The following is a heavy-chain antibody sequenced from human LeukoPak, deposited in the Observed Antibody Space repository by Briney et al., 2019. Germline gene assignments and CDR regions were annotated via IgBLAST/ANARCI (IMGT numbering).Heavy chain of an antibody. Sequence: GGSLRLSCAASGFTFSSYSMNWVRQAPGKGLEWVSSISSSSSYIYYADSVKGRFTISRDNAKNSLYLQMNSLRAEDTAVYYCARDKLPVGASTFDYWGQGTLVTVSS. CDR2: ISSSSSYI. CDR3: ARDKLPVGASTFDY. D-gene: IGHD1-26*01. V-gene: IGHV3-21*01. CDR1: GFTFSSYS. J-gene: IGHJ4*02.